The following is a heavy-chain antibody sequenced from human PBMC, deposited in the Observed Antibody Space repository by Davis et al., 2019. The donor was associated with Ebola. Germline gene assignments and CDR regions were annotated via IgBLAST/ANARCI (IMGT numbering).Heavy chain of an antibody. CDR3: ARDKESSGHFDY. D-gene: IGHD6-19*01. CDR2: ISSSSSYI. V-gene: IGHV3-21*01. J-gene: IGHJ4*02. CDR1: GFTFSSYS. Sequence: PGGSLRLSCAASGFTFSSYSMNWVRQAPGKGLEWVSSISSSSSYIYYADSVKGRFTISRDNAKNSLYLQMNSLRAEDTAVYYCARDKESSGHFDYWGQGTLVTVSS.